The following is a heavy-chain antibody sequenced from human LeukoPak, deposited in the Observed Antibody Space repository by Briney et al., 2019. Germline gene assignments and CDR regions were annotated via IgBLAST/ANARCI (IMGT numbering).Heavy chain of an antibody. V-gene: IGHV4-30-4*01. CDR1: GGSISSGDYH. CDR2: IYYSGST. D-gene: IGHD3-10*01. CDR3: ARDWMNAVLGEGHWFDP. J-gene: IGHJ5*02. Sequence: PSETLSLTCTVSGGSISSGDYHWSWIRQPPGKGLEWIGFIYYSGSTYYNPSLKSRVTISVDTSKNQFSLKLSSVTAADTAVYYCARDWMNAVLGEGHWFDPWGQGTLVTVSS.